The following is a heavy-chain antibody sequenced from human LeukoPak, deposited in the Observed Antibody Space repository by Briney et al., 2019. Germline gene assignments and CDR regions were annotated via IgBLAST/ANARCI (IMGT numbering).Heavy chain of an antibody. Sequence: ASVKVSCKASGYTFTFYYIHWVRQAPGQGLEWMGKIHPSGGSTSYPQKLQGRVTMTTDTSTSTAYMELRSLTSDDTAVYYCARDPYGYSSGWRFDYWGQGTLVTVSS. D-gene: IGHD6-19*01. CDR2: IHPSGGST. CDR3: ARDPYGYSSGWRFDY. J-gene: IGHJ4*02. V-gene: IGHV1-46*01. CDR1: GYTFTFYY.